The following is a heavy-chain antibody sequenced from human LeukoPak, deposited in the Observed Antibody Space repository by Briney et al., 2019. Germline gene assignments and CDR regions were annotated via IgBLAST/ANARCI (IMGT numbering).Heavy chain of an antibody. CDR3: ARATITGTTFYFGF. Sequence: ASVKVSCKASGYTFTGYYMHWVRQAPGQGLEWLGWINPTTGDTNYAQTFQGRITVTRDTSISTAYMELKRLRSDDTGVYYCARATITGTTFYFGFWGQGTLVTVSS. V-gene: IGHV1-2*02. J-gene: IGHJ4*02. CDR2: INPTTGDT. D-gene: IGHD1/OR15-1a*01. CDR1: GYTFTGYY.